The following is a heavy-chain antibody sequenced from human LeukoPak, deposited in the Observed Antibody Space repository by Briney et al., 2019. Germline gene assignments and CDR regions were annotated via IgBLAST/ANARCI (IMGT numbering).Heavy chain of an antibody. Sequence: SETLSLTCTVSGGSISSYYWSWIRQPPGKGLEWVGYIYYSGSTNYNPSLKSRVTISVDTSKNQFSLKLSAVTAADTAVYYCARGAGYYDFWSGYSSSHYFDYWGQGTLVTVSS. V-gene: IGHV4-59*01. CDR1: GGSISSYY. CDR2: IYYSGST. D-gene: IGHD3-3*01. CDR3: ARGAGYYDFWSGYSSSHYFDY. J-gene: IGHJ4*02.